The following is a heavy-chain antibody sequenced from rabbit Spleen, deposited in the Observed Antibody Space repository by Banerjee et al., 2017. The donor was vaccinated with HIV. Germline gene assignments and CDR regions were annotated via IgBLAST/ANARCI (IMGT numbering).Heavy chain of an antibody. CDR1: GFSFSSSYY. V-gene: IGHV1S45*01. CDR3: ARDSAGREDFNL. J-gene: IGHJ4*01. D-gene: IGHD4-2*01. CDR2: IYAGSSSST. Sequence: QEQLEESGGGLVQPEGSLTLTCTASGFSFSSSYYMCWVRQAPGKGLEWIACIYAGSSSSTYYASWAKGRFTISKTSSTTVTLQMTSLTVADTATYFCARDSAGREDFNLWGPGTLVTVS.